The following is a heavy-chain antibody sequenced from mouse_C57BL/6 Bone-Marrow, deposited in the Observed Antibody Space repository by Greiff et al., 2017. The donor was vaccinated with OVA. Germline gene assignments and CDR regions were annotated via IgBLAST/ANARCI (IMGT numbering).Heavy chain of an antibody. CDR1: GYTFTDYY. J-gene: IGHJ3*01. Sequence: QVQLQQSGPELVKPGASVKISCKASGYTFTDYYINWVKQTPGQGLEWIGWICPGSGNTKYNEKFKGKATLTVDTSSSTVYMQLRSLTSEDSAVDFCARGRPRRVFAYWGQGTLVTVSA. CDR2: ICPGSGNT. CDR3: ARGRPRRVFAY. V-gene: IGHV1-84*01.